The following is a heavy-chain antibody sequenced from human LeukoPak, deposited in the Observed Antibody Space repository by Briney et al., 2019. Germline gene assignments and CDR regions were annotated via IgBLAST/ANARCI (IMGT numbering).Heavy chain of an antibody. CDR2: ISAYNGNT. Sequence: ASVTVSCKASGYTFTSYGISWVRQAPGQGLEWMGWISAYNGNTNYAQKLQGRVTMTTDTSTSTACMELRSLRSDDTAVYYCARDMSSSGWYTSVSNIYYFDYWGQGTLVTVSS. V-gene: IGHV1-18*04. CDR1: GYTFTSYG. D-gene: IGHD6-19*01. J-gene: IGHJ4*02. CDR3: ARDMSSSGWYTSVSNIYYFDY.